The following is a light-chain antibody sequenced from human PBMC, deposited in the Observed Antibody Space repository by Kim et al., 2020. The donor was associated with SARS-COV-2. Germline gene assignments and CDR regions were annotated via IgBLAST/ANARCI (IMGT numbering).Light chain of an antibody. Sequence: SVSPGQTASITCSGDKLGDKYAFWYQQKPGQSPVLIIYQDSKRPSGIPERFSGSNSGNTATLTISGTQAMDEADYYCQAWDSSVVFGGGTKLTVL. J-gene: IGLJ2*01. CDR2: QDS. V-gene: IGLV3-1*01. CDR3: QAWDSSVV. CDR1: KLGDKY.